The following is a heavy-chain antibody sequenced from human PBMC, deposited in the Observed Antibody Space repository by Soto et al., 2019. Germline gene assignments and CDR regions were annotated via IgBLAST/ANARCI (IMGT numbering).Heavy chain of an antibody. CDR3: AREGYYYGSGSPRWFDP. Sequence: ASVKFSCKASGGTFSSYAISWVRQAPGQGLEWMGGIIPIFGTANYAQKFQGRVTITADESTSTAYMELSSLRSEDTAVYYCAREGYYYGSGSPRWFDPWGQGTLVTVSS. CDR1: GGTFSSYA. D-gene: IGHD3-10*01. CDR2: IIPIFGTA. J-gene: IGHJ5*02. V-gene: IGHV1-69*13.